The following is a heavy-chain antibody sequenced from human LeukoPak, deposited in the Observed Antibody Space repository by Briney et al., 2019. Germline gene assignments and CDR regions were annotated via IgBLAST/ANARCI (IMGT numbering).Heavy chain of an antibody. CDR1: GFTFSTYE. V-gene: IGHV3-48*03. CDR2: ISSSGSTI. Sequence: PGGSLRLSCAASGFTFSTYEMNWVRQAPGKGQEWISYISSSGSTIYYADSVKGRFTISRDNAKNSLYLQMNSLRAEDTAVYYCAGGLRRQFDYWGQGTLVTVSS. J-gene: IGHJ4*02. CDR3: AGGLRRQFDY. D-gene: IGHD2-8*01.